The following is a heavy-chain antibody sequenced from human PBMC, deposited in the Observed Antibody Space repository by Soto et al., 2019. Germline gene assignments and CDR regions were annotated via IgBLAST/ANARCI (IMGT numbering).Heavy chain of an antibody. CDR3: ATDGGYYDSSGYLGYYFDD. D-gene: IGHD3-22*01. CDR1: GYTFTSYG. CDR2: ISAYNGNT. V-gene: IGHV1-18*01. Sequence: GASVKVSCKASGYTFTSYGISWGRQAPGQGLEWMGWISAYNGNTNYAQKLQGRVTMTTDTSTSTAYMELRSLRSDDTAVYYCATDGGYYDSSGYLGYYFDDWGQGTLVTVSS. J-gene: IGHJ4*02.